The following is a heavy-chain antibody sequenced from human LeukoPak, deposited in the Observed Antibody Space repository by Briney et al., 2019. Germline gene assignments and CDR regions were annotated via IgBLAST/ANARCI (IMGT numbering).Heavy chain of an antibody. CDR2: ISAYNDNT. Sequence: ASVKVSCKASGYTFTSYGISWGGQAPGQGLEWMGWISAYNDNTNYAQKLQGRVTMTTDTSTSTAYMELRSLRSDDTAVYYCARGRGVVPPAAVPFDYWGQGTLVTVSS. CDR3: ARGRGVVPPAAVPFDY. V-gene: IGHV1-18*01. D-gene: IGHD2-2*01. J-gene: IGHJ4*02. CDR1: GYTFTSYG.